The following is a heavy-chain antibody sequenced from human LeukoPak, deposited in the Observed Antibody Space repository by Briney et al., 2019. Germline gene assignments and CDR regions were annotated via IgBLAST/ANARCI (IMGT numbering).Heavy chain of an antibody. J-gene: IGHJ6*02. Sequence: ASVKVSCKASGYTFTGYYMHWVRQAPGQGLEYMGRINPISGGTVYAQKFQGRVTMTRDTSISTAYMEVSRLRSDDTAVYYCATGQYCISTRCFYYYGMDVWRQGTTVTVSS. CDR3: ATGQYCISTRCFYYYGMDV. V-gene: IGHV1-2*02. CDR1: GYTFTGYY. D-gene: IGHD2-2*01. CDR2: INPISGGT.